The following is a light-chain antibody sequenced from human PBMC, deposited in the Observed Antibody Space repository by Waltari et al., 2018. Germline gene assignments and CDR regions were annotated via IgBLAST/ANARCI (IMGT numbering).Light chain of an antibody. CDR3: QTYDSTKIHVV. J-gene: IGLJ2*01. Sequence: NVLLTQPHSVSESPGKTVTISCTRSSGSIASNYVQWYPQRPGSAPTIVIYEDDHRPSGVPDRFSGSIDSSSNSASLTISGLKTEDEADYYCQTYDSTKIHVVFGGGTKLTVL. CDR1: SGSIASNY. V-gene: IGLV6-57*03. CDR2: EDD.